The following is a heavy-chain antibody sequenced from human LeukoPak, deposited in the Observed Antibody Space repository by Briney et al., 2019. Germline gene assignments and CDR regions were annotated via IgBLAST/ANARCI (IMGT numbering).Heavy chain of an antibody. V-gene: IGHV3-33*06. Sequence: PGGSLRLSCAASGFTLSSYGLHWVRQAPGKGLEWVAVIWYDGSNKYYADSVKGRFTISRDNSKNTLYLQMNSLRAEDTAVYYCAKDLDPYDRSGYYEDWGQGTLVTVSS. CDR1: GFTLSSYG. D-gene: IGHD3-22*01. CDR2: IWYDGSNK. J-gene: IGHJ4*02. CDR3: AKDLDPYDRSGYYED.